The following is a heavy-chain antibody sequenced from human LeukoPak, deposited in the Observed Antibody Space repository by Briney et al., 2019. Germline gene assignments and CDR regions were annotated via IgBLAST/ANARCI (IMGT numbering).Heavy chain of an antibody. CDR2: ISYDGSNK. J-gene: IGHJ6*02. V-gene: IGHV3-30*04. D-gene: IGHD1/OR15-1a*01. Sequence: GRSLRLSCAASGFTFSSYAMHWVRQAPGKGLECVAVISYDGSNKYYADSVKGRFTISRDNSKNTLYLQMNSLRAEDTAVYYCARPGTGTDGYYSYGMDVWGQGTTVTVSS. CDR1: GFTFSSYA. CDR3: ARPGTGTDGYYSYGMDV.